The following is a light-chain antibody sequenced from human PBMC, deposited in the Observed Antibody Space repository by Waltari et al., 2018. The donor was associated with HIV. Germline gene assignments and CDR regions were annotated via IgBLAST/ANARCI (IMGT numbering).Light chain of an antibody. CDR2: EVS. Sequence: QSALTQPASVSGSPGQSITISCTGTSSDVGGYNYVSWYQQHPGKAPKFMIYEVSNRPSGVSKRFSGSKAGNTASLTISGLQAEDEADYYCSSYTRSSTYVFGNGTKVTVL. CDR1: SSDVGGYNY. V-gene: IGLV2-14*01. CDR3: SSYTRSSTYV. J-gene: IGLJ1*01.